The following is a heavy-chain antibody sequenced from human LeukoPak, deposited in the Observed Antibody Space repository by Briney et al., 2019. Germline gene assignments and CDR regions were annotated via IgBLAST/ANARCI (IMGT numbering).Heavy chain of an antibody. Sequence: PGRSLRLSCAASGFTFSSYAMHWVRQAPGKGLEWVAVISYDGSNKYYADSVKGRFTISRDNSKSTLYLQMNSLRADDTAVYHCAKFFAPSGGASGWTWTIDYWGQGTLVTVSS. CDR1: GFTFSSYA. CDR2: ISYDGSNK. J-gene: IGHJ4*02. CDR3: AKFFAPSGGASGWTWTIDY. D-gene: IGHD6-25*01. V-gene: IGHV3-30-3*02.